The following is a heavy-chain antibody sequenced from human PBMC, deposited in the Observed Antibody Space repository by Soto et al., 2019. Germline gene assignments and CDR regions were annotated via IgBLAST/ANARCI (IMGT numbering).Heavy chain of an antibody. Sequence: EAQLLDSGGGLVQPGGSLRLSCAASGFSSSSYVMGWVRQTPGKGLEWVSGIGGGGGSTYYADSVQGRFTISRANSKTTLYLQMNSLRAEDTAVYYCAKGLLDFWGQGTLVTVSS. V-gene: IGHV3-23*01. CDR2: IGGGGGST. J-gene: IGHJ4*02. CDR3: AKGLLDF. CDR1: GFSSSSYV.